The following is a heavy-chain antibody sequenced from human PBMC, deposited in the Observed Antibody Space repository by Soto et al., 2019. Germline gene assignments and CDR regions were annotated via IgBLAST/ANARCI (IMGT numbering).Heavy chain of an antibody. D-gene: IGHD3-10*01. CDR1: GGSISSGGYS. J-gene: IGHJ4*02. V-gene: IGHV4-30-2*01. Sequence: PSETLSLTCAVSGGSISSGGYSWSWIRQPPGKGLEWIGYIYHSGSTYYNPSLKSRVTISVDRSKNQFSLKLTSVTAADTAVYFCARHSDGSGGTYFDYWGQGTLVTVSS. CDR3: ARHSDGSGGTYFDY. CDR2: IYHSGST.